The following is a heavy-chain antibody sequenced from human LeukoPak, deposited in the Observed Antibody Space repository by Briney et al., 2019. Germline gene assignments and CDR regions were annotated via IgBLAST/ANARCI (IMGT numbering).Heavy chain of an antibody. CDR3: ARRSSGWYGFDY. Sequence: GESLKISCKGSGFNFTNYWIGWVRQMPGKGLDWMGVICPGDSDPRYSPSFQGQVTTSADKSISTAYLQWSSLKASDTAIYYCARRSSGWYGFDYWGQGTLVTVSS. J-gene: IGHJ4*02. V-gene: IGHV5-51*01. D-gene: IGHD6-19*01. CDR1: GFNFTNYW. CDR2: ICPGDSDP.